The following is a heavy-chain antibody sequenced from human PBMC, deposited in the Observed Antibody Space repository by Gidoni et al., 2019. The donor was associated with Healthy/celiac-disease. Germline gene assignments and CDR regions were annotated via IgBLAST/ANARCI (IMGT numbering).Heavy chain of an antibody. CDR1: GFTFSGYA. J-gene: IGHJ4*02. CDR3: VKDAGYTNLGIPEYYFGH. Sequence: EVQLRESGGGLVQPGRSLRLSCAASGFTFSGYAMHWVRQIPGKGLEWLSSITWNAGATVYADSVKGRFTISRDNADESLYLQMDRLTTEDTALYYCVKDAGYTNLGIPEYYFGHWGQGALVTVSS. D-gene: IGHD2-8*01. V-gene: IGHV3-9*01. CDR2: ITWNAGAT.